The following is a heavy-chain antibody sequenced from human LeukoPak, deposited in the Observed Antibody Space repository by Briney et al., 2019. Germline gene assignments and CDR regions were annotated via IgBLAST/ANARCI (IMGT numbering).Heavy chain of an antibody. D-gene: IGHD5-18*01. CDR3: ARSPGYSYARDDY. Sequence: SETLSLTCAVYGGSFSGYYWSWIRQPPGKGLEWIGEINHSGSTIYNPSLKSRVTISVDTSKNQFSLKLSSVTAADTAVYYCARSPGYSYARDDYWGQGTLVTVSS. CDR2: INHSGST. V-gene: IGHV4-34*01. J-gene: IGHJ4*02. CDR1: GGSFSGYY.